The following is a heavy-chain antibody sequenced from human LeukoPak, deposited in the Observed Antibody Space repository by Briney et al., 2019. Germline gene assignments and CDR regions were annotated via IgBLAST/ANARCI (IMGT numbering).Heavy chain of an antibody. CDR1: GYTFTSYY. CDR3: ARGNPPYYFNY. J-gene: IGHJ4*02. Sequence: ASVKVSCKASGYTFTSYYMHWVRQAPGQGLAWMGLINPNGSSTTYAQKFQGRVTMTRDTATSTVYMNLSSLRSEDTAVYSCARGNPPYYFNYWGQGTLVTVSS. CDR2: INPNGSST. V-gene: IGHV1-46*01. D-gene: IGHD1-14*01.